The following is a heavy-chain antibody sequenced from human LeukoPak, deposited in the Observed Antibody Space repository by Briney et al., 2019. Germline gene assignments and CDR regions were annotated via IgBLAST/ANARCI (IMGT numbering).Heavy chain of an antibody. CDR2: INTNTGNP. V-gene: IGHV7-4-1*02. Sequence: GASVKVSCKASGYTFSSYAMNWVRQAPGQGLEWMGWINTNTGNPTYAQGFTGRFVFSLDTSVSTAYLQISSLKAEDTAVYYCARCPLLWFGELSDGGIWFDPWGQGTLVTVSS. D-gene: IGHD3-10*01. J-gene: IGHJ5*02. CDR3: ARCPLLWFGELSDGGIWFDP. CDR1: GYTFSSYA.